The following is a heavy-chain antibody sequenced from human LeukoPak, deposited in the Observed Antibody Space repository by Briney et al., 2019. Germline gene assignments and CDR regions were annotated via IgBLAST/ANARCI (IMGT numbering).Heavy chain of an antibody. CDR2: ISSNGGST. D-gene: IGHD3-3*01. CDR3: AKRYYDLPLDY. CDR1: GFTFSSYA. Sequence: GGSLRLSCSASGFTFSSYAMHWVRQAPGKGLEYVSAISSNGGSTYYADSVKGRFTISRDNSKNTLYLQINNPRVEDTAVYYCAKRYYDLPLDYWGQGTLVPVSS. J-gene: IGHJ4*02. V-gene: IGHV3-64*04.